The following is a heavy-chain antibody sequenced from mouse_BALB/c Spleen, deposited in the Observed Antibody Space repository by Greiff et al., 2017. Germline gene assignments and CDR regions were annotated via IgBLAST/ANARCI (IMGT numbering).Heavy chain of an antibody. Sequence: DVMLVESGGGLVKPGGSLKLSCAASGFTFSDYYMYWVRQTPEKRLEWVATISDGGSYTYYPDSVKGRFTISRDNAKNNLYLQMSSLKSEDTAMYYCARYAMDYWGQGTSVTVSS. CDR3: ARYAMDY. J-gene: IGHJ4*01. CDR2: ISDGGSYT. CDR1: GFTFSDYY. V-gene: IGHV5-4*02.